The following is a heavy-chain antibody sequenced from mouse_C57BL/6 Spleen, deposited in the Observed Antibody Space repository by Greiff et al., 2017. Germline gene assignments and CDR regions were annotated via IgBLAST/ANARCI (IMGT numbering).Heavy chain of an antibody. CDR1: GYTFTDYY. CDR2: INPNNGGT. J-gene: IGHJ3*01. V-gene: IGHV1-26*01. D-gene: IGHD1-3*01. Sequence: VQLQQSGPELVKPGASVKISCKASGYTFTDYYMNWVKQSHGKSLEWIGDINPNNGGTSYNQKFKGKATLTVDKSSSTAYMELRSLTSEDSAVYYCAREWERENDGFAYWGQGTLVTVSA. CDR3: AREWERENDGFAY.